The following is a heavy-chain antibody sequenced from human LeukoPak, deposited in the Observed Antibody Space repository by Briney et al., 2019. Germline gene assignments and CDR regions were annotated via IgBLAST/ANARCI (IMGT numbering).Heavy chain of an antibody. CDR3: ATEGAIAVAAPYYYYMDV. Sequence: ASVKVSCKASGYTFTGYYMHWVRQAPGQGLEWMGWINPNSGGTNYAQKFQGRVTMTRDTSISTAYTELSRLRSDDTAVYYCATEGAIAVAAPYYYYMDVWGKGTTVTVSS. D-gene: IGHD6-19*01. CDR2: INPNSGGT. V-gene: IGHV1-2*02. CDR1: GYTFTGYY. J-gene: IGHJ6*03.